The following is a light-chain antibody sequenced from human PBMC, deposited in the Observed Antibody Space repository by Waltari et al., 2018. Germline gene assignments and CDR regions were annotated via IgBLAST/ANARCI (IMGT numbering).Light chain of an antibody. CDR2: DDN. CDR1: NVGGKS. Sequence: SYVLTQPPSASVAPGKTATIACGGNNVGGKSEQGYQQKPGQAPVLVVHDDNARPSGSPDRFSGSNSGDTATLTISRVEVGDEADYYCQVWDSSPETVVFGGGTKLTVL. CDR3: QVWDSSPETVV. J-gene: IGLJ2*01. V-gene: IGLV3-21*01.